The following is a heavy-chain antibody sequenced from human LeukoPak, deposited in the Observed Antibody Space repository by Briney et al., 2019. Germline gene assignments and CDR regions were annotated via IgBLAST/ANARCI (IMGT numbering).Heavy chain of an antibody. CDR3: ASMVVVAAILDYFDY. CDR1: GGSISNGYYS. Sequence: SQTLSLTCAVSGGSISNGYYSWTWIRQPPGKGLEWIGYIYHSGSTFYNPSLKSRVSISADRSKNQFSLKLTSVTAADTAVYYCASMVVVAAILDYFDYWGQGTLVTVSS. CDR2: IYHSGST. D-gene: IGHD2-15*01. V-gene: IGHV4-30-2*01. J-gene: IGHJ4*02.